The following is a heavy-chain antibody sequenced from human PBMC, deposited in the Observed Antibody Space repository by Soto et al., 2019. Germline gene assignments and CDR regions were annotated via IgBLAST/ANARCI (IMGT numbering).Heavy chain of an antibody. Sequence: ASVKVSCKASGYTFTSYDINWVRQATGQGLEWMGWMNPNSGNTGYAQKFQGRVTMTRITSIRTAYMELSSLRSEDTAVYYCARGGYYDILTCYYYYYGMDVWGQGTTVTVSS. V-gene: IGHV1-8*01. J-gene: IGHJ6*02. D-gene: IGHD3-9*01. CDR3: ARGGYYDILTCYYYYYGMDV. CDR2: MNPNSGNT. CDR1: GYTFTSYD.